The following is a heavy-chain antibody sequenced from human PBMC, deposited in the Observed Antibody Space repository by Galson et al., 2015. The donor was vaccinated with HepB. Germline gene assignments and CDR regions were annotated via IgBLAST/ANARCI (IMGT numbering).Heavy chain of an antibody. V-gene: IGHV4-4*07. D-gene: IGHD3/OR15-3a*01. Sequence: SETLSLTCTVSGGSISSYYWTWIRQSAGKGLEWIGRIYSSGGTTYNPSFKSRVTMSVDTSKNQFSRKLSSVTAADTAVYYCARAHDFLIAYALDNWGQGTLVTVSS. J-gene: IGHJ4*02. CDR1: GGSISSYY. CDR3: ARAHDFLIAYALDN. CDR2: IYSSGGT.